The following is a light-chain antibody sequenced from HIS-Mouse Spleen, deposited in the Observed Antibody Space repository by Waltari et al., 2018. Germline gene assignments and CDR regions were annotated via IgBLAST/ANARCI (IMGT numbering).Light chain of an antibody. CDR3: QSADSSGTGWV. CDR1: ALPKQN. CDR2: KDS. Sequence: SYELTQPPSVSVSPGQTARITCSGDALPKQNAYWYQQKPGQAPVLVIYKDSERPSGIPGRFSGSSSGTTVTLTISGVQAEDEADYYCQSADSSGTGWVFGGGTKLTVL. V-gene: IGLV3-25*03. J-gene: IGLJ3*02.